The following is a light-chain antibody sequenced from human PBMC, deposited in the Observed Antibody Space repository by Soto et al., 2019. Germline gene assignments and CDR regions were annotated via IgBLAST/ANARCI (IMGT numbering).Light chain of an antibody. CDR1: SSNIGAGYD. V-gene: IGLV1-40*01. CDR2: GNS. Sequence: QSVLTQPPSVSGAPGQRVTISCPGSSSNIGAGYDVHWYQQLPGTAPKLLIYGNSNRPSGVPDRFSGSKSGTSASLAITGLQAEDESHYYCQSYDSSLSGAVFGGGTQLTVL. CDR3: QSYDSSLSGAV. J-gene: IGLJ7*01.